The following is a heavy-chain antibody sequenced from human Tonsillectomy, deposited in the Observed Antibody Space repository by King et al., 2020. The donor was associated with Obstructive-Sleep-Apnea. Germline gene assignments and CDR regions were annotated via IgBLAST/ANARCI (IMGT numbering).Heavy chain of an antibody. D-gene: IGHD3-9*01. CDR2: INQDGSQT. J-gene: IGHJ3*02. CDR1: GFTFSAYW. V-gene: IGHV3-7*03. Sequence: EVQLVESGGGLVQPGGSLRLSCAASGFTFSAYWMTWVRQAPGKGLDWVANINQDGSQTFHADSVKGRFTISRDNAKNSLYLQMTSLRAEDTAVHYCATSRYEGAFDIWGQGTMVTASS. CDR3: ATSRYEGAFDI.